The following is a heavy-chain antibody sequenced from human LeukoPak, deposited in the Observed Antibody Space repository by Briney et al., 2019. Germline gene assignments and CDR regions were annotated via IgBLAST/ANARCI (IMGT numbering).Heavy chain of an antibody. D-gene: IGHD6-13*01. CDR3: AKAWPAAGTFDS. CDR1: GFTFSSYA. V-gene: IGHV3-23*01. CDR2: ILPGGGDT. Sequence: GGSLRLSCAASGFTFSSYAMTWVRQAPGKGLEWVSTILPGGGDTYYADSVKGRFTISRDTSKNTLYLQMNTLRVEDTAVYCCAKAWPAAGTFDSWGQGSLVTVSS. J-gene: IGHJ4*02.